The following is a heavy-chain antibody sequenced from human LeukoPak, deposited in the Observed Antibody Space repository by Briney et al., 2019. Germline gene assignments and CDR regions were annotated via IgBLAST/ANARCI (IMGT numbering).Heavy chain of an antibody. CDR2: IYTSGST. CDR1: GGSFSSGSYY. J-gene: IGHJ4*02. CDR3: ARGGGDWGFHQSDY. Sequence: PSETLSLTCTVSGGSFSSGSYYWSWIRQPAGKGLEWIGRIYTSGSTNYNPSLKSRVTISVDTSKYQFSLKLSSVTAADTAVYYCARGGGDWGFHQSDYWGQGTLVTVSS. D-gene: IGHD2-21*01. V-gene: IGHV4-61*02.